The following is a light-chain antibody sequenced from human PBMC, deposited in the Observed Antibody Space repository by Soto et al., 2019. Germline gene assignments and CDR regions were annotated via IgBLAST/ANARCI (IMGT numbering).Light chain of an antibody. CDR1: ISNIGSNY. Sequence: QSVLTQPPSASGTPGQWVTISCSGSISNIGSNYVYWYHQLPGTAPKLLIYSNNQRPSGVPDRFSGSKSGTSASLAISGLASEDYADYYCAPWDARMSDYVFGTGTKITDL. V-gene: IGLV1-47*02. CDR3: APWDARMSDYV. J-gene: IGLJ1*01. CDR2: SNN.